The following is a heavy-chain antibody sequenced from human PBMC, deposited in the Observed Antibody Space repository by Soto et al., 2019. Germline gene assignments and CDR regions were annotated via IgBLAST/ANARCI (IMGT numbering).Heavy chain of an antibody. CDR3: VRNWRYYGCDYYYGMDA. D-gene: IGHD3-10*01. J-gene: IGHJ6*02. V-gene: IGHV2-5*02. Sequence: ITLKESGPTLVKPTQTLTLTCTFSGFSLNNGGVGVGWVRQPRGKAMEWRALIYWDDDERYRPFLRSRLNITKDTINNQVVLTMTNMAPEDTATYYCVRNWRYYGCDYYYGMDAWGQGTTVTVSS. CDR2: IYWDDDE. CDR1: GFSLNNGGVG.